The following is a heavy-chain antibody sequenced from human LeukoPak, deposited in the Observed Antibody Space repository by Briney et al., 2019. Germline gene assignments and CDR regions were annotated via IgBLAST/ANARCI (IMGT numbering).Heavy chain of an antibody. D-gene: IGHD3-3*01. CDR2: IYYSGST. J-gene: IGHJ4*02. CDR1: GGSISSSSYY. Sequence: SETLSLTCTVSGGSISSSSYYWGWIRQPPGKGLEWIGSIYYSGSTYYNPSLKSRVTISVDTSKNQFSLKLSSVTAADTAVYYCARQPQILPFGLFDYWGQGTLVTVSS. V-gene: IGHV4-39*01. CDR3: ARQPQILPFGLFDY.